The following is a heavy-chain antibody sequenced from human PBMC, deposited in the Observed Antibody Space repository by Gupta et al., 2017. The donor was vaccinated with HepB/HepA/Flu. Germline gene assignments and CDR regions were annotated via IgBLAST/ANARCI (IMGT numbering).Heavy chain of an antibody. J-gene: IGHJ6*03. Sequence: EVQLVESGGGLVKPGGSLRLSCAASGFTFSAYPMNWVRQAPGKGLECNSSINHSGNYIYHADSVKGRFTISRDNAKNSLFLQMDSLRTEDTAVYFCARDRHLNMDVGGKGTTVTVSS. CDR2: INHSGNYI. CDR1: GFTFSAYP. V-gene: IGHV3-21*02. CDR3: ARDRHLNMDV. D-gene: IGHD5-12*01.